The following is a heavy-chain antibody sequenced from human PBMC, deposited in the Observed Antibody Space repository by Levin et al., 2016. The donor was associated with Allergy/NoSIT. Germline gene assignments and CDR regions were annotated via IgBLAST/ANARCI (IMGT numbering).Heavy chain of an antibody. CDR1: GGSTSRNSYY. J-gene: IGHJ6*03. CDR3: AKTHYDSSGYLHPFAYYMDV. V-gene: IGHV4-39*01. D-gene: IGHD3-22*01. Sequence: SETLSLTCTVSGGSTSRNSYYWGWIRQPPGKGLEWIGSIYYGGGTYGNSYYKPSLKSRVTISVDTSKNQFSLKLSSVAAADTAVYYCAKTHYDSSGYLHPFAYYMDVWGKGATVTVSS. CDR2: IYYGGGTYGNS.